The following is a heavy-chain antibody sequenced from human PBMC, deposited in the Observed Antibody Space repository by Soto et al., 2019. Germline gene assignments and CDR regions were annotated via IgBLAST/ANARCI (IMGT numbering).Heavy chain of an antibody. J-gene: IGHJ3*02. Sequence: ASVKVSCPASGYTFTTYDIKCVRQATGQGLEWMGWMNPNSGNTGYAQKFQGRVTMTRNTSISTAYMELSSLRSEDTAVYYCARGCAYDSSGYCDNDAFDIWGQGTMVTVAS. V-gene: IGHV1-8*01. D-gene: IGHD3-22*01. CDR2: MNPNSGNT. CDR1: GYTFTTYD. CDR3: ARGCAYDSSGYCDNDAFDI.